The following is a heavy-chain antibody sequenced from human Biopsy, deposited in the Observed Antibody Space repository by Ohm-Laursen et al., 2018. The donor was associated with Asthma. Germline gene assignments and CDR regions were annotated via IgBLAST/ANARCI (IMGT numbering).Heavy chain of an antibody. CDR1: GFVFSQCG. CDR3: ARESGQDSGGTGAFDR. CDR2: ISSDGHNK. Sequence: SLRLSCSAFGFVFSQCGMHWVRQAPGKGLEWVALISSDGHNKYYKDSVKGRFTISRDNSKLRLYLEINSLRVEDSAVYYCARESGQDSGGTGAFDRWGQGIMVAVSS. V-gene: IGHV3-30*03. D-gene: IGHD4-23*01. J-gene: IGHJ3*02.